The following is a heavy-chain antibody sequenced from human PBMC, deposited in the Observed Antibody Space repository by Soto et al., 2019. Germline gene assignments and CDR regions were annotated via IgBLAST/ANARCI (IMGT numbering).Heavy chain of an antibody. CDR1: GFIFANYG. Sequence: GGSLRLSCAASGFIFANYGMHWVRQAPGKGLEWVALITYEGSNKYYADAVKGRFTISRDNAKNMVSLQMDSLRAEDTAVYYCAKARGANNWANYYGLDVWGQGTTVTVSS. V-gene: IGHV3-30*18. CDR3: AKARGANNWANYYGLDV. CDR2: ITYEGSNK. D-gene: IGHD1-1*01. J-gene: IGHJ6*02.